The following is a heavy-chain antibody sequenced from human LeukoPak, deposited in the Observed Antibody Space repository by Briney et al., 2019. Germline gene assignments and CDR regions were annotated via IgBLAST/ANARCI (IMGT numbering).Heavy chain of an antibody. Sequence: PGGSLRLSCAASGFTFDDYAMHWVRQAPGKGLEWVSGISWNSGSIGYADSVKGRFTISRDNAKNSLYLQMNSLRAEDTALCYCAKGSRSDIVVVPTDYWGQGTLVTVSS. V-gene: IGHV3-9*01. CDR3: AKGSRSDIVVVPTDY. J-gene: IGHJ4*02. CDR1: GFTFDDYA. CDR2: ISWNSGSI. D-gene: IGHD2-2*01.